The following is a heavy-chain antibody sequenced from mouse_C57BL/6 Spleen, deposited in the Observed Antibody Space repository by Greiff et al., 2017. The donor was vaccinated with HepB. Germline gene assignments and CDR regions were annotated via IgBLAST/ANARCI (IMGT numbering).Heavy chain of an antibody. Sequence: QVQLKQSGAELARPGASVKLSCKASGYTFTSYGISWVKQRTGQGLEWIGEIYPRSGNTYYNEKFKGKATLTADKSSSTAYMELRSLTSEDSAVYFCASYGSSLYAMDYWGQGTSVTVSS. CDR3: ASYGSSLYAMDY. D-gene: IGHD1-1*01. J-gene: IGHJ4*01. CDR1: GYTFTSYG. CDR2: IYPRSGNT. V-gene: IGHV1-81*01.